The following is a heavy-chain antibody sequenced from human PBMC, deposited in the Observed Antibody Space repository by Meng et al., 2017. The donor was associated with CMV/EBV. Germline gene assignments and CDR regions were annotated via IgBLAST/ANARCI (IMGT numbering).Heavy chain of an antibody. CDR3: AREGSFDGEFSHYYYGMDV. D-gene: IGHD3-10*01. CDR1: GGSISSYY. J-gene: IGHJ6*02. Sequence: LRLSCTVSGGSISSYYWNWIRQPPGKGLEWIGYIYYSGSTNYNPSLKSRVTISVDTSKNQFSLKLSSVTAADTAVYYCAREGSFDGEFSHYYYGMDVWGQGTTVTVS. CDR2: IYYSGST. V-gene: IGHV4-59*01.